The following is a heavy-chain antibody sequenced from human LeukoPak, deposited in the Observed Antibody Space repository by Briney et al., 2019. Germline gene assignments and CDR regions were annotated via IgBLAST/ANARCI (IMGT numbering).Heavy chain of an antibody. Sequence: SETLSLTCTVSGGSISSYYWSWIRQPAGKGLEWIGRIYTSGSTNYNPSLKSRVTMSVDTSKNQFSLKLSSVTAADTAVYYCASLREKYQPDLDTFYYYMDVWGIGTTVTVSS. V-gene: IGHV4-4*07. J-gene: IGHJ6*03. CDR3: ASLREKYQPDLDTFYYYMDV. CDR1: GGSISSYY. CDR2: IYTSGST. D-gene: IGHD2-2*01.